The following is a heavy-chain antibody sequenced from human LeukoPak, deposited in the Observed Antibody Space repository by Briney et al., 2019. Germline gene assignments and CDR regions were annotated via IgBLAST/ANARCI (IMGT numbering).Heavy chain of an antibody. Sequence: PSETLSLTCAVYGGSFSGYYWSWIRQPPGKGLEWIGEINHSGSTNYNPSLKSRVTISVDTSKNQFSLKLSSVTAADTAVYYCARHRAGEFDYWGQGTLVTVSS. CDR2: INHSGST. D-gene: IGHD7-27*01. CDR1: GGSFSGYY. V-gene: IGHV4-34*01. CDR3: ARHRAGEFDY. J-gene: IGHJ4*02.